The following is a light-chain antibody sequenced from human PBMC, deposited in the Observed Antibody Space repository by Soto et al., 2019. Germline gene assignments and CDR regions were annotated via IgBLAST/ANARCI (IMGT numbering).Light chain of an antibody. Sequence: DIQMAQSPSSLSASVGDRVTITCRASQNINSYLNWYQQKPGKAPKVLIYAASSLQSGVPSRFSGSGSGTDFTLTISSLQPEDFATYYCQQSSSVPRTFGQGTKLEIK. CDR1: QNINSY. CDR3: QQSSSVPRT. J-gene: IGKJ2*01. CDR2: AAS. V-gene: IGKV1-39*01.